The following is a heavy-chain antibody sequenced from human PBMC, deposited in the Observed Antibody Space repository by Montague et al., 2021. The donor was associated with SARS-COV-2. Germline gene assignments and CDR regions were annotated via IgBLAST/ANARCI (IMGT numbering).Heavy chain of an antibody. J-gene: IGHJ5*02. CDR1: NGSISSYY. CDR3: AREGLNNWFDP. Sequence: SETLSLTCSVPNGSISSYYWSWVRQPPGKRLEWIGYIYYRGSTNYNPSLESRVTISVDTSKNQFSLKLRSVTAADTAVYFCAREGLNNWFDPWGQGTLVNVSS. CDR2: IYYRGST. V-gene: IGHV4-59*01.